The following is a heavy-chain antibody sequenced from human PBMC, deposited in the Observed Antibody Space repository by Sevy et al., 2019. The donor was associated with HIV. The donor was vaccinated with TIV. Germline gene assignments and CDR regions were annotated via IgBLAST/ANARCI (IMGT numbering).Heavy chain of an antibody. CDR3: ARAGYYDSSGYYSPDAFDI. CDR2: IYYSGST. D-gene: IGHD3-22*01. V-gene: IGHV4-59*01. J-gene: IGHJ3*02. CDR1: GGSISSYY. Sequence: SETLSLTCTVSGGSISSYYWSWIRQPPGKGLEWIGYIYYSGSTNYNPSLKSRVTISVDTSKNQFSLRLSSVTAADTALYYCARAGYYDSSGYYSPDAFDIWGQGTMVTVSS.